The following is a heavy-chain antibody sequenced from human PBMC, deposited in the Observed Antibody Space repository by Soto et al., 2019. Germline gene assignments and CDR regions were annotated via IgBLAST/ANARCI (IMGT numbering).Heavy chain of an antibody. CDR1: GYTLTELS. CDR3: ARENDFWSGYYVHYYYMDV. V-gene: IGHV1-24*01. Sequence: ASVKVSCKVSGYTLTELSMHWVRQAPGKGLEWMGGFDPEDGETIYAQKFQGRVTMTEDTSTDTAYMELSSLRSEDTAVYYCARENDFWSGYYVHYYYMDVWGKGTTVTVSS. J-gene: IGHJ6*03. D-gene: IGHD3-3*01. CDR2: FDPEDGET.